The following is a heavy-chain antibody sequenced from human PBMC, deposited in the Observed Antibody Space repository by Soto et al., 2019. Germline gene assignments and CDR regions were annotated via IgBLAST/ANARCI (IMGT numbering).Heavy chain of an antibody. D-gene: IGHD3-10*01. V-gene: IGHV1-69*02. CDR2: IIPILGIA. CDR1: GGSFSSYT. Sequence: SVKVSCKASGGSFSSYTISWVRQAPGQGLEWMGRIIPILGIANYAQKFQGRVTITADKSTSTAYMELSSLRSEDTAVYYCARVAMVRGDEYYGMDVWGQGTTVTVSS. CDR3: ARVAMVRGDEYYGMDV. J-gene: IGHJ6*02.